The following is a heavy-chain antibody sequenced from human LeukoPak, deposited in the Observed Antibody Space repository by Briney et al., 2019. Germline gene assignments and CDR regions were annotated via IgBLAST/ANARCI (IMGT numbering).Heavy chain of an antibody. CDR2: ISYDGSNK. J-gene: IGHJ3*02. CDR3: ATELRILSWGVDAFDI. Sequence: GRSLRLSCAASGFNFNSYAVHWVRQAPGKGLEWVAFISYDGSNKYYADSVKGRFTISRDTSKTTLYLQMNSLRTEDTALYYCATELRILSWGVDAFDIWGQGTMVTVS. CDR1: GFNFNSYA. V-gene: IGHV3-30*04. D-gene: IGHD3-16*01.